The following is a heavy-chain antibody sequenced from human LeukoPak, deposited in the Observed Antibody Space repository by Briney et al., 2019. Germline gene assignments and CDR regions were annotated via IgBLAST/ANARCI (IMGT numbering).Heavy chain of an antibody. J-gene: IGHJ3*02. CDR3: AREGDSGSYVYAFDI. CDR1: GYTFTSYD. CDR2: MNPNSGGT. D-gene: IGHD1-26*01. V-gene: IGHV1-2*02. Sequence: ASVKVSCKASGYTFTSYDINWVRQATGQGLEWMGWMNPNSGGTNYAQKFQGRVTMTRDTSISTAYMELSRLRSDDTAVYYCAREGDSGSYVYAFDIWGQGTMVTVSS.